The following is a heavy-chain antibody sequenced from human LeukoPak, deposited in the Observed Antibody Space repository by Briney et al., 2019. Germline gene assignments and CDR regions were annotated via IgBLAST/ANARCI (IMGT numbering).Heavy chain of an antibody. J-gene: IGHJ6*03. V-gene: IGHV1-46*01. CDR2: INPSGGST. Sequence: ASVKVSCKASGYTFTSYYMHWVRQAPGQGLEWMGIINPSGGSTSYAQKFQGRVTMTRDTSTSTVYMELSSLRSEDTAVYYCARVVVGATTPEDYYYMDVWGKGTTVTVSS. CDR1: GYTFTSYY. CDR3: ARVVVGATTPEDYYYMDV. D-gene: IGHD1-26*01.